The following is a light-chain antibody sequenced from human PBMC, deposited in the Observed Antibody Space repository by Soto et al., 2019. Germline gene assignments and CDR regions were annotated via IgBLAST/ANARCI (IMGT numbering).Light chain of an antibody. CDR3: QQYNSYST. Sequence: IQLTQSPSSLSASVGDRVTITCRASQTISSWLAWYQQKPGKAPKILIYDASNSETGVPSRFSGSGSGTEFTLTISSLQPDDFATDYCQQYNSYSTFGQGTKVDIK. V-gene: IGKV1-5*01. CDR2: DAS. CDR1: QTISSW. J-gene: IGKJ1*01.